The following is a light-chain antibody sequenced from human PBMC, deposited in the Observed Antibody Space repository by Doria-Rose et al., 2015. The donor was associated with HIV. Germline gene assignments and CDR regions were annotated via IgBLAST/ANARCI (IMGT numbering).Light chain of an antibody. Sequence: TITCRASQYINNFLAWYQQKPGKAPNLLIYAASTLQSGAPSRFSGSGSGTDFNLTISCLQSDDFAIYYCQQYYSYPQTFGRGTRVDI. CDR2: AAS. J-gene: IGKJ1*01. CDR1: QYINNF. V-gene: IGKV1-8*01. CDR3: QQYYSYPQT.